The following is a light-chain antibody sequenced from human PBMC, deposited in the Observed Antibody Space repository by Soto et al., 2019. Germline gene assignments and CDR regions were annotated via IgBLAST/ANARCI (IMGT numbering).Light chain of an antibody. CDR3: CSYAGTATYG. CDR1: SSDVGSYSL. V-gene: IGLV2-23*01. CDR2: EGS. Sequence: QSALTQPASVSGSPGQSITISCTGTSSDVGSYSLVSWYQQHPGKAPKLMIYEGSKRPSGVSNRFSGSKSGNTASLTISGLQAEDEADYYCCSYAGTATYGFGTGTKLTVL. J-gene: IGLJ1*01.